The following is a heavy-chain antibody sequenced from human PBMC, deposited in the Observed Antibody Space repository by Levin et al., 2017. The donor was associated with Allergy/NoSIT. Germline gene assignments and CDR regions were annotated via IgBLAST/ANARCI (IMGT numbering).Heavy chain of an antibody. J-gene: IGHJ4*02. CDR1: GGSVSSGTYY. CDR2: ISYSGST. D-gene: IGHD6-19*01. V-gene: IGHV4-61*01. CDR3: ARDNLVSGSGWYSDY. Sequence: PSETLSLTCTVSGGSVSSGTYYWSWIRQPPGKRLEYIGYISYSGSTNSNPSLKSRVTISVDTSKNQFSLKLSSVTAADTAVYYCARDNLVSGSGWYSDYWGQGTLVTVSS.